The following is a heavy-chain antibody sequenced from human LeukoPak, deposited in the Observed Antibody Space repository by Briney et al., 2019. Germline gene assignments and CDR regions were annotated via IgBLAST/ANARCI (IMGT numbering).Heavy chain of an antibody. CDR1: GGSFSGYY. V-gene: IGHV4-59*08. J-gene: IGHJ3*02. Sequence: SETLSLTCAVYGGSFSGYYWSWIRQPPGKGLEWIGFIYYSGSTNYNPSLTRRVTISVYMAKNQFSLKLSSVTAADTAVYYCARLVPAGLTGYSYYAFDIWGAGTMVTVSS. CDR2: IYYSGST. CDR3: ARLVPAGLTGYSYYAFDI. D-gene: IGHD3-9*01.